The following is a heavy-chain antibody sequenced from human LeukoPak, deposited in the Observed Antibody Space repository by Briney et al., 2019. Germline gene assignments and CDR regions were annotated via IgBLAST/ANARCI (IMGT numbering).Heavy chain of an antibody. D-gene: IGHD3-22*01. CDR2: INPNSGGT. CDR1: GYTFTGYY. CDR3: ARSYYDSSGYSDY. V-gene: IGHV1-2*02. J-gene: IGHJ4*02. Sequence: GASVKVSCKASGYTFTGYYMHWVRQAPGQGLEWMGWINPNSGGTNYAQKFQGRVTMTRDTSISTAYMELSRLRSDDTALYYCARSYYDSSGYSDYWGQGTLVTVSP.